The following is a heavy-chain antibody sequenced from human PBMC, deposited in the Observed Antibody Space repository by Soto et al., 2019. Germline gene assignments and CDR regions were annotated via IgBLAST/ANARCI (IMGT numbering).Heavy chain of an antibody. CDR3: ARAGDHYYYYMDV. CDR1: GYTFTGYY. Sequence: ASVKVSCKASGYTFTGYYMHWVRQAPGQGLEWMGWINPNSGGTNYAQKFQGWVTMTREPSISTAYMELSRLRSDDPAVYYCARAGDHYYYYMDVWGKGTTVTVSS. J-gene: IGHJ6*03. D-gene: IGHD7-27*01. CDR2: INPNSGGT. V-gene: IGHV1-2*04.